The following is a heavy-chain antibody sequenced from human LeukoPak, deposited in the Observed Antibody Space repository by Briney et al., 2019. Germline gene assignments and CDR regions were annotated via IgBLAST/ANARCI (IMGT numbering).Heavy chain of an antibody. Sequence: ALVKVSCKASGYTFTSYGISWVRQAPGQGLEWMGWISAYNGNTDYAQKLQGRVTMTTDTSTSTAYMELRSLRSDDTALYYCARDPKWELLSVSPPGAFDIWGQGTMVTVSS. CDR1: GYTFTSYG. CDR2: ISAYNGNT. CDR3: ARDPKWELLSVSPPGAFDI. D-gene: IGHD1-26*01. V-gene: IGHV1-18*01. J-gene: IGHJ3*02.